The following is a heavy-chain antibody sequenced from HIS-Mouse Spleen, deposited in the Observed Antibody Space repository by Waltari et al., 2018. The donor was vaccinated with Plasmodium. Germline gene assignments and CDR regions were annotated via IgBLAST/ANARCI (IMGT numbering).Heavy chain of an antibody. CDR2: IKSKTDGGTT. D-gene: IGHD3-10*01. J-gene: IGHJ6*02. CDR3: SGPYYYYGMDV. CDR1: GFTFSNAW. V-gene: IGHV3-15*01. Sequence: EVQLVESGGGLVKPGGSLRLSCAASGFTFSNAWMSWVRQAPGKVMGLVGRIKSKTDGGTTDYAAPVKGRFTISRDDSKNTLYLQMNSLKTEDTAVYYCSGPYYYYGMDVWGQGTTVTVSS.